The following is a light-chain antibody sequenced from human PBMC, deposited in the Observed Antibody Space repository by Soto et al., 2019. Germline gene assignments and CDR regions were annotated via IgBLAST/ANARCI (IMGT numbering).Light chain of an antibody. J-gene: IGKJ1*01. Sequence: DIVLTQSPDTLSLSPGERATLSRRASQSVSSSNFAWYQQKPAQAPRLLIYGASSRATGIPDRFSGSGSGTDFTLTISRLEPEDFAVYFCQQRGSWPTFGQGTKVDIK. V-gene: IGKV3D-20*02. CDR2: GAS. CDR1: QSVSSSN. CDR3: QQRGSWPT.